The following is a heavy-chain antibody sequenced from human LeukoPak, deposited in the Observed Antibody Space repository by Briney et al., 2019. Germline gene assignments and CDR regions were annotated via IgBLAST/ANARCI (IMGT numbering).Heavy chain of an antibody. CDR3: ARQSSSGLDY. D-gene: IGHD6-19*01. CDR2: MYHSGST. Sequence: PSETLSLTCSVSGGSISSSSYYWGWIRQPPGQGLEWIGTMYHSGSTYYNPSLKSRVIISLDTSKNQFSLNLNSVTAADTAVYYCARQSSSGLDYWGQGTLVTVSS. J-gene: IGHJ4*02. CDR1: GGSISSSSYY. V-gene: IGHV4-39*01.